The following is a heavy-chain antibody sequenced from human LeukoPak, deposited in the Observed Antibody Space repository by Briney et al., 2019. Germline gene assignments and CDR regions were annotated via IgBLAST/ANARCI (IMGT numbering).Heavy chain of an antibody. CDR3: ARVEYSSSWNALFDY. J-gene: IGHJ4*02. CDR1: GFTFSSYW. D-gene: IGHD6-13*01. V-gene: IGHV3-74*01. Sequence: PGGSLRLSCAASGFTFSSYWMHWVRQAPGKGLVWVSRINSDGSSTSYADSVKGRFTISRDNAKNTLYLQMNSLRAEDTAVYYCARVEYSSSWNALFDYWGQGTLVTVSS. CDR2: INSDGSST.